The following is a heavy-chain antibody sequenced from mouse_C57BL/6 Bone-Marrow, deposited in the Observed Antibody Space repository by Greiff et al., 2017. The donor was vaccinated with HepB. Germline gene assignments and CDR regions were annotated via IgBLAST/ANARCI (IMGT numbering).Heavy chain of an antibody. J-gene: IGHJ3*01. V-gene: IGHV1-15*01. D-gene: IGHD1-1*01. CDR2: IDPETGGT. Sequence: VQRVESGAELVRPGASVTLSCKASGYTFTDYEMHWVKQTPVHGLEWIGAIDPETGGTAYNQKFKGQAILTADKSSSTAYMELRSLTSEDSAVYYCTRSTTVVARDWFAYWGQGTLVTVSA. CDR3: TRSTTVVARDWFAY. CDR1: GYTFTDYE.